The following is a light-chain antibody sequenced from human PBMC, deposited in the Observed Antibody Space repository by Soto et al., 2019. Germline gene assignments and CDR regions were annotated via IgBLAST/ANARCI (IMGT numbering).Light chain of an antibody. CDR2: GAS. J-gene: IGKJ1*01. CDR3: QQYDSSPRT. Sequence: EILLTQSPGTLSLSPGERATLSCRASQTFSSKFLAWYQQKPGQAPRLLIYGASNRATGIPERFSGSGSGTDFTLTISRLEPEDFAVYYCQQYDSSPRTFGQGTKVDNK. V-gene: IGKV3-20*01. CDR1: QTFSSKF.